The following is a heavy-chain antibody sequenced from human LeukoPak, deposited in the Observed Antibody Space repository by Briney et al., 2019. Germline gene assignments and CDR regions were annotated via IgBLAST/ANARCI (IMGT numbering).Heavy chain of an antibody. CDR3: AKDYVVTSTYYFDY. Sequence: GGSLRLSCAASGFTVSSNYMSWVRQAPGKGLEWVSLIYSGGTTYYADSVKGRFTISRDNSKNTLYLQMNSLRVEDTAVYYCAKDYVVTSTYYFDYWGQGTLVTVSS. V-gene: IGHV3-66*01. CDR1: GFTVSSNY. J-gene: IGHJ4*02. D-gene: IGHD3-22*01. CDR2: IYSGGTT.